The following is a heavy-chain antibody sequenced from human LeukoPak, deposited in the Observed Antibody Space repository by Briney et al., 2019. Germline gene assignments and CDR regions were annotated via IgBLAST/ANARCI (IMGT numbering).Heavy chain of an antibody. CDR3: ARDQHYYNSGSYYIGLDY. CDR2: ISSSSSTI. CDR1: GFTFSSYS. V-gene: IGHV3-48*01. D-gene: IGHD3-10*01. J-gene: IGHJ4*02. Sequence: GRSLRLSCAASGFTFSSYSTSSVRQDPGKWREWDSYISSSSSTIYYADSVKGRFTISRDNAKNSLYLQMNSLRAEDTAVYYCARDQHYYNSGSYYIGLDYWGQGTLVTVSS.